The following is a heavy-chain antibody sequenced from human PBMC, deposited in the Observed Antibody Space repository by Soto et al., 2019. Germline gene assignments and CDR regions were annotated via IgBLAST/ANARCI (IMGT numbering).Heavy chain of an antibody. V-gene: IGHV3-30*18. CDR1: GFTFSSYS. Sequence: QVQLVESGGGVVQPGRSLRLSCAASGFTFSSYSMHWVRQAPGKGLEWVAVISYDGSNKYYADSVKGRFTISRDNSKNTLYLQMNSLRAEDTAVYYCAKSPLAAPNWFDPWGQGTLVTVSS. CDR3: AKSPLAAPNWFDP. CDR2: ISYDGSNK. J-gene: IGHJ5*02. D-gene: IGHD6-13*01.